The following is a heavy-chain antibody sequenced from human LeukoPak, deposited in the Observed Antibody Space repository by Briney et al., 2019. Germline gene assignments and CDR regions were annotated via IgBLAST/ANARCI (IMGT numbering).Heavy chain of an antibody. V-gene: IGHV3-23*01. CDR1: RFTFSSYS. CDR3: ASMPSTEIYYFYYMVV. Sequence: PGGSLRLSCAASRFTFSSYSMNWVRQAPGKGLEWVSGISANAVSTYYADSVKGRFTISRDNSKNTLYLHMDRLGTEDTAVYYCASMPSTEIYYFYYMVVWGKGTTVTVSS. D-gene: IGHD2-2*01. CDR2: ISANAVST. J-gene: IGHJ6*03.